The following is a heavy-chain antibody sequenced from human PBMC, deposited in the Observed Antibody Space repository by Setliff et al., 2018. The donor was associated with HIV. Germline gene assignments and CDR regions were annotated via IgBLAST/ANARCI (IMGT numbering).Heavy chain of an antibody. D-gene: IGHD6-6*01. CDR2: IFHRGDT. CDR3: ATRPRIAARPFDY. CDR1: GVSFGSGDYY. J-gene: IGHJ4*02. Sequence: PSETLSLTCSVSGVSFGSGDYYWHWIRQHPEKALEWIGYIFHRGDTYYNPSLKSRISMSVDTSKNQFSLELTSLTAADTAVYYCATRPRIAARPFDYWGQGMLVTVSS. V-gene: IGHV4-31*03.